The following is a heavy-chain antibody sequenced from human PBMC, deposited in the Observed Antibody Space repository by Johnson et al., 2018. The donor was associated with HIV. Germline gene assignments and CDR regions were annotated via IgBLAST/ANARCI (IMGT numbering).Heavy chain of an antibody. CDR3: TIHRGQWARNSFDI. CDR1: GFTFSSYA. Sequence: QVQLVESGGGVVQPGRSLRLSCAASGFTFSSYAMHWVRQAPGKGLEWVAVISYDGSNKYYADSVKGRFTISRDDSKSIAYLQINSLKTEDTAVYYCTIHRGQWARNSFDIWGQGTMVTVSS. V-gene: IGHV3-30-3*01. J-gene: IGHJ3*02. D-gene: IGHD6-19*01. CDR2: ISYDGSNK.